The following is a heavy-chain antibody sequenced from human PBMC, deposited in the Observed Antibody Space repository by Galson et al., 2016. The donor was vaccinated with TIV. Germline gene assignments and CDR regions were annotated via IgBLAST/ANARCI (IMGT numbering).Heavy chain of an antibody. J-gene: IGHJ4*02. CDR3: ATVAWFPGLSLDS. D-gene: IGHD3-22*01. V-gene: IGHV1-24*01. CDR2: FDPEAGRT. Sequence: SVKVSCKASGGTFSSYAISWVRQAPGEGLEWVGGFDPEAGRTIYAQKFHGRVTVTEGTATDTAYMELNNLRSDDTAVYYCATVAWFPGLSLDSWGQGTLVIVSS. CDR1: GGTFSSYA.